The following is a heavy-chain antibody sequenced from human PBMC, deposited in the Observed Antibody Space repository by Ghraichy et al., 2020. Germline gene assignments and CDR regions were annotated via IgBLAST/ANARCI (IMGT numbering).Heavy chain of an antibody. CDR1: GFSFSTYA. CDR3: VKDRGHPYSNYYMDV. CDR2: ISYSGLST. V-gene: IGHV3-23*01. D-gene: IGHD4-11*01. J-gene: IGHJ6*03. Sequence: GESLNISCVASGFSFSTYAMTWVRQTPGKRLEWVSTISYSGLSTFYADSVKGRFTISRDNSKNTLYLQMNSLRVEDTALYYCVKDRGHPYSNYYMDVWGKGTTVTVS.